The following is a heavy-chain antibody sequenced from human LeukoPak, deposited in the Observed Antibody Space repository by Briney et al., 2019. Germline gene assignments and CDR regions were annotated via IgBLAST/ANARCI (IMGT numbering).Heavy chain of an antibody. V-gene: IGHV7-4-1*02. CDR2: INTNTGNP. J-gene: IGHJ4*02. Sequence: ASVKVSCKASGYTFTSYAMNWVRQAPGQGLEWMGWINTNTGNPTYAQGFTGRFVFSLDTSVSTAYLQISSLKAEDTAVYYCALTRAAVAVTSFDYWGQGTLVTVSS. CDR1: GYTFTSYA. D-gene: IGHD6-19*01. CDR3: ALTRAAVAVTSFDY.